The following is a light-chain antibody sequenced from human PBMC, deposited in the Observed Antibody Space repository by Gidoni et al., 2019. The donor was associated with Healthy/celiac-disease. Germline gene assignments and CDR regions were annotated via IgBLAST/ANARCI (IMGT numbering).Light chain of an antibody. CDR3: QVWDSSSDHSVV. J-gene: IGLJ2*01. CDR2: YDS. Sequence: SYVLTQPPSVSGAPGKTARITCGGNNIGSKSVHWYQQKPGQAPVLVIYYDSDRPSGIPERFSGSNSGNTATLTISRVEAGDEADYYCQVWDSSSDHSVVFGGGTKLTVL. CDR1: NIGSKS. V-gene: IGLV3-21*04.